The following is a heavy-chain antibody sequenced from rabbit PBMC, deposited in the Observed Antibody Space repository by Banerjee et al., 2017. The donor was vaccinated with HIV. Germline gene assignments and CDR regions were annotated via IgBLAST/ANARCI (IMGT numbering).Heavy chain of an antibody. CDR2: IWTRDGLT. Sequence: QSLEESGGDLVKPGASLTLTCTASGFSFSSSYYMYWVRQAPGKGLEWIACIWTRDGLTDYASWAKGRFTISKASSTTVTLQMTSLTAADTATYFCASRYASPTYYDLWGQGTLVTVS. CDR1: GFSFSSSYY. V-gene: IGHV1S40*01. D-gene: IGHD8-1*01. CDR3: ASRYASPTYYDL. J-gene: IGHJ3*01.